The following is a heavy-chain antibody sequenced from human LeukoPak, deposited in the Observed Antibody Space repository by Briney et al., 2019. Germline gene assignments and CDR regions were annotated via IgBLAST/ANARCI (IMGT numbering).Heavy chain of an antibody. CDR1: GYTFTSYY. Sequence: ASVKVSCKAAGYTFTSYYMHWVRQAPGQGLEWMGIINPSGGSTSYAQKFQGRVTMTRDTSISTAYMELSRLRSDDTAVYYCARTVAGTDFDYWGQGTLVTVSS. J-gene: IGHJ4*02. D-gene: IGHD6-19*01. V-gene: IGHV1-46*01. CDR3: ARTVAGTDFDY. CDR2: INPSGGST.